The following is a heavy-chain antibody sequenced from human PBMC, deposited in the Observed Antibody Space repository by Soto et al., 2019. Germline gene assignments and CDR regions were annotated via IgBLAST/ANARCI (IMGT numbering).Heavy chain of an antibody. D-gene: IGHD3-22*01. V-gene: IGHV3-11*06. CDR1: GFTFSDYY. CDR2: ISSSSSYT. Sequence: QVQLLESGGGLVKPGGSLRLSCAASGFTFSDYYMSWIRQAPGKGLEWVSYISSSSSYTNYADSVKGRFTISRDNAKNSLYLQMNSLRAEDTAVYYCARESGNYYDSSGYSYYGMDVWGQGTTVTVSS. J-gene: IGHJ6*02. CDR3: ARESGNYYDSSGYSYYGMDV.